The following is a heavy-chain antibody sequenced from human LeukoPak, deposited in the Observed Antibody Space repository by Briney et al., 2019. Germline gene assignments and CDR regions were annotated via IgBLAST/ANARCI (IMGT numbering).Heavy chain of an antibody. J-gene: IGHJ6*02. CDR3: ARARGYSYGPYYYGMDV. CDR1: GGSISSYY. CDR2: IYYSGST. Sequence: SETLSLTCTVSGGSISSYYWSWLRQPPGKGLEWIGYIYYSGSTNYNPSLKSRVTISVDTSKNQFSLKLSSVTAADTAVYYCARARGYSYGPYYYGMDVWGQGTTVTVSS. V-gene: IGHV4-59*01. D-gene: IGHD5-18*01.